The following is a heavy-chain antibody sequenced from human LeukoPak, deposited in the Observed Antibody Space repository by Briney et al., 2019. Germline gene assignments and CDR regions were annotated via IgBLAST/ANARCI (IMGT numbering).Heavy chain of an antibody. CDR3: VRGSSSN. J-gene: IGHJ4*02. D-gene: IGHD2-2*01. CDR2: ISSSGSTI. Sequence: PGGSLRLSCAASGFTFSSYEMNWVRQAPGKGLEWVSYISSSGSTIYYADSVKGRFTVSRDNARNSLYLEMNRLRVEDTAIYYCVRGSSSNWGQGTLVTVSS. CDR1: GFTFSSYE. V-gene: IGHV3-48*03.